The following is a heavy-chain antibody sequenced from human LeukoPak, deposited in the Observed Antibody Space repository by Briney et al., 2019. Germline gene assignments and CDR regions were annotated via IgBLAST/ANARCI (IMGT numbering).Heavy chain of an antibody. V-gene: IGHV3-30*04. CDR2: LSYDGSKE. CDR1: GFTFSGFS. Sequence: PGGSLRLSCAASGFTFSGFSMHWVRQAPGKGLEWVALLSYDGSKEYYADSVKGRFTISRDNSKNTLYLQLTSLTAEDTAVYYCASVRVSYNWDDSRRDCWGQGTLVTVSS. CDR3: ASVRVSYNWDDSRRDC. D-gene: IGHD1-1*01. J-gene: IGHJ4*02.